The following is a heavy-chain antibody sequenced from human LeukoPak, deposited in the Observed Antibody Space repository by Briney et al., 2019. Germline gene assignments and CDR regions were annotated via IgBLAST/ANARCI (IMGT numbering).Heavy chain of an antibody. CDR2: INHSGST. V-gene: IGHV4-34*01. Sequence: SETLSLTCAVYGGSFSGYYWSWIRQPPGKGLEWIGEINHSGSTNYNPPLKSRVTISVDTSKNQFSLKLSSVTAADTAVYFCARDLSGSLYFDYWGQGVLVTVSS. D-gene: IGHD3-10*01. J-gene: IGHJ4*02. CDR1: GGSFSGYY. CDR3: ARDLSGSLYFDY.